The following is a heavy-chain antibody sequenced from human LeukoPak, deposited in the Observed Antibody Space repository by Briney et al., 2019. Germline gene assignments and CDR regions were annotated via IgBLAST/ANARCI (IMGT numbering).Heavy chain of an antibody. V-gene: IGHV1-69*05. Sequence: GASVKVSCKASGGTFSSYAISWVRQAPGQGLEWMGGIIPIFGTANYAQKFQGRVTITTDESTSTAYMELSSLRSEDTAVYYCATLAVAGTSPHTGFDPWGQGTLVTVSS. D-gene: IGHD6-19*01. CDR3: ATLAVAGTSPHTGFDP. J-gene: IGHJ5*02. CDR2: IIPIFGTA. CDR1: GGTFSSYA.